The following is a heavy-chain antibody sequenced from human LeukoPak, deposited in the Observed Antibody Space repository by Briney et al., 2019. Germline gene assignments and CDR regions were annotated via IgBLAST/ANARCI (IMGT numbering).Heavy chain of an antibody. J-gene: IGHJ4*02. CDR3: ARGTAYYGSGSNPNT. V-gene: IGHV1-2*02. CDR2: INPNSGGT. CDR1: GYTFTSYA. D-gene: IGHD3-10*01. Sequence: ASVKVSCKASGYTFTSYAMHWVRQAPGQRLEWMGWINPNSGGTNYAQKFQDRVTMTRDTSITTAYMELSSLRFDDTAVYYCARGTAYYGSGSNPNTWGQGTLVTVSS.